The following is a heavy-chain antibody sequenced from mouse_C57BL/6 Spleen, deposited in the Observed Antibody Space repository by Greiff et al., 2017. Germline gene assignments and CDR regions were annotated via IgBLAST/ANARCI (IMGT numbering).Heavy chain of an antibody. V-gene: IGHV1-82*01. CDR2: INPGDGDT. CDR1: GYAFSSSW. J-gene: IGHJ2*01. Sequence: VQLQQSGPELVKPGASVKISCKASGYAFSSSWMNWVKQRPGKGLEWIGRINPGDGDTNYNGKFKGKATLAADKSSSTAYMQLSSLTSDDSAVYFCTSEGCCDDYFDYWGQGTTLTVSS. D-gene: IGHD2-13*01. CDR3: TSEGCCDDYFDY.